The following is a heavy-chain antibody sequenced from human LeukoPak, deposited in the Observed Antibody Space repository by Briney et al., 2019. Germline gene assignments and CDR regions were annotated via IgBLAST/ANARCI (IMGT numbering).Heavy chain of an antibody. V-gene: IGHV3-21*01. CDR3: AKSKTVTTEFDH. CDR1: GFTFSSYS. D-gene: IGHD4-17*01. CDR2: ITTSSSYI. J-gene: IGHJ4*02. Sequence: AGGSLRLSCAASGFTFSSYSMNWVRQAPGEGLEWVSLITTSSSYIYYADSVKGRFTISRDNAKNSLYLQMNSLRAEDTAVYYCAKSKTVTTEFDHWGQGTLVTVSS.